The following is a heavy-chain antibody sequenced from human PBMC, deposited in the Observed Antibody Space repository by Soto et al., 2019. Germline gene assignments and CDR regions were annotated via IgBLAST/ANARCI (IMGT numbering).Heavy chain of an antibody. D-gene: IGHD3-22*01. CDR2: IWYDGSNK. J-gene: IGHJ4*02. CDR1: GFTFSTYA. V-gene: IGHV3-33*01. Sequence: PGGSLRLCCASSGFTFSTYAMHWVRQAPGKGLALVAVIWYDGSNKYYADSVKGRFTISRDNSKNTLYLQMNSLRAEDTAVYYCARVQSTYYYDSSGYPSTDYFDYWGQGTLVTVSS. CDR3: ARVQSTYYYDSSGYPSTDYFDY.